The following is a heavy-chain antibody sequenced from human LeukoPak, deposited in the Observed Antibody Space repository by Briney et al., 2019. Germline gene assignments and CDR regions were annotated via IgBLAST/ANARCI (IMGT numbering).Heavy chain of an antibody. J-gene: IGHJ5*01. V-gene: IGHV3-74*01. CDR1: GFTFNSYW. CDR3: ARAGQGFDS. CDR2: INTDGTTT. Sequence: PGVSLRLSCAASGFTFNSYWMHWVRQGPGKGLVWVSRINTDGTTTTYADSVKGRFTISRANAKNTLYLQMNSLRAEDTAVYYCARAGQGFDSWGQGTLVTVSS.